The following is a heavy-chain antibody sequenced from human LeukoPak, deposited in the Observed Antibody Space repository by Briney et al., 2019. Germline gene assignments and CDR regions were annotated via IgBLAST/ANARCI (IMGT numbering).Heavy chain of an antibody. CDR3: ARDSLRIQSGTTP. Sequence: SQTLSLTCTVSGGSISSGSYYWSWIRQPAGKGLEWIGRIYTSGSTNYNPSLKSRVTISVDTPKNQFSLRLNSVTAADTALYYCARDSLRIQSGTTPWGQGTLVTVSS. CDR2: IYTSGST. J-gene: IGHJ5*02. D-gene: IGHD1-1*01. V-gene: IGHV4-61*02. CDR1: GGSISSGSYY.